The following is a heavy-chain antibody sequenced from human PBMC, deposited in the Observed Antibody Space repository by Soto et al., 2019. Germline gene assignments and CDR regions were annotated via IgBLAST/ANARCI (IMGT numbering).Heavy chain of an antibody. CDR2: ISGTSSNI. V-gene: IGHV3-48*02. J-gene: IGHJ4*02. D-gene: IGHD6-13*01. Sequence: EVQLVESGGGLVQPGGSLRLSCAASGFTFSSYSINWIRQAPGKGLEWVSYISGTSSNIYYADSVKGRFTISRDNAKNSMYLQMNSLRDEDTAVYYCARNDLAAAGILNYWGQGILVTVSS. CDR3: ARNDLAAAGILNY. CDR1: GFTFSSYS.